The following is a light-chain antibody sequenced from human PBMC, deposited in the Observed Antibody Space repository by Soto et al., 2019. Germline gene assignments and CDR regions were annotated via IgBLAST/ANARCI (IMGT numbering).Light chain of an antibody. V-gene: IGKV3-15*01. Sequence: IVMTQSPATLSVSPGERATLSCRASQSVSSNLAWYQQKPGQAPRLLIYGASTRATGIPARFSGSGSGTEFTLTISSLQSEDFAVYYCQQYNNWPPYTFGQGTKLELK. CDR2: GAS. CDR1: QSVSSN. J-gene: IGKJ2*01. CDR3: QQYNNWPPYT.